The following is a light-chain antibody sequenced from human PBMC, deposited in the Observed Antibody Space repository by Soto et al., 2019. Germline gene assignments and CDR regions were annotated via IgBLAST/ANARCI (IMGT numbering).Light chain of an antibody. CDR3: QQYNNWPFS. V-gene: IGKV3-15*01. CDR1: QGVTTN. Sequence: ERVMAQASATLSVSPGERATLSCRAGQGVTTNFAWYQQKSGQSPRLLIYDVSIRATGVPARFSGTGSETDFTLTISGLQSGDSAVYFCQQYNNWPFSFGQGTRLEIK. CDR2: DVS. J-gene: IGKJ5*01.